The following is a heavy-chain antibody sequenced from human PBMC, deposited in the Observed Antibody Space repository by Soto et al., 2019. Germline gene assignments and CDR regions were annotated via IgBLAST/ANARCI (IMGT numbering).Heavy chain of an antibody. V-gene: IGHV4-59*08. J-gene: IGHJ6*03. CDR2: IYYAGTT. CDR1: KGSISPNY. Sequence: PPETLSLTCTVSKGSISPNYWSWIRQPPGKGLEWIGYIYYAGTTTYNPSLQSRVSISVDTSKNEVSLKLTSVTAADTAVYFCARLGAYYQAMD. CDR3: ARLGAYYQAMD. D-gene: IGHD3-22*01.